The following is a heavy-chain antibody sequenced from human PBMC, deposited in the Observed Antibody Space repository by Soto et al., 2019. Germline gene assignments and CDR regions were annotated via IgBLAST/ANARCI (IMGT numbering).Heavy chain of an antibody. D-gene: IGHD3-16*01. CDR2: IYYSGST. CDR1: GGYISSYY. V-gene: IGHV4-59*01. CDR3: ARDGSRYRGSRSNGFDP. J-gene: IGHJ5*02. Sequence: TLSLTCTVSGGYISSYYWIWIQQPPGKGLEWIEYIYYSGSTNYNPSLKSRVTISVDTSKNQVSLKVSAVTAADTAVDDCARDGSRYRGSRSNGFDPWGQGTLVTVSS.